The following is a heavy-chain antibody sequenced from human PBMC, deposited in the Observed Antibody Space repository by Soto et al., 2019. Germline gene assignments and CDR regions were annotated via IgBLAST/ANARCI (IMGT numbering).Heavy chain of an antibody. D-gene: IGHD1-26*01. CDR2: IYYSGST. J-gene: IGHJ5*02. CDR1: GGSISSYY. CDR3: ARDGKVSGSATHWFDP. V-gene: IGHV4-59*01. Sequence: PSETLSLTCTVSGGSISSYYWSWIRQPPGKGLEWIGYIYYSGSTNYNPSLKSRVTISVDTSKNQISLELNSVTAADTAVYYCARDGKVSGSATHWFDPWGQGTLVTVS.